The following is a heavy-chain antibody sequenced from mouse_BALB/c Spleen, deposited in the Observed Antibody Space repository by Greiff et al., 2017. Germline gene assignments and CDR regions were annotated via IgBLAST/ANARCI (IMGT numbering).Heavy chain of an antibody. CDR2: INSNGGST. V-gene: IGHV5-6-3*01. CDR1: GFTFSSYG. CDR3: ARDLYRPHYYFDY. Sequence: EVQLVESGGGLVQPGGSLKLSCAASGFTFSSYGMSWVRQTPDKRLELVATINSNGGSTYYPDSVKGRFTISRDNAKNTLYLQMSSLKSEDTAMYYCARDLYRPHYYFDYWGQGTTLTVSS. D-gene: IGHD2-14*01. J-gene: IGHJ2*01.